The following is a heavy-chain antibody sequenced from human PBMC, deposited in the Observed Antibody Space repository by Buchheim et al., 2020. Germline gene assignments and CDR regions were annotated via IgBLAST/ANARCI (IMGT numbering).Heavy chain of an antibody. Sequence: EVQLVESGGGLVKPGGSLRLSCAASGFTFSSYSMNWVRQAPGKGLEWVSSISSSSSYIYYADSVKGRFTIYRDTPKNSLYMQMNSLRAEDTAVYYCARDGSSWNFDYWGQGTL. V-gene: IGHV3-21*01. CDR2: ISSSSSYI. CDR3: ARDGSSWNFDY. D-gene: IGHD6-13*01. CDR1: GFTFSSYS. J-gene: IGHJ4*02.